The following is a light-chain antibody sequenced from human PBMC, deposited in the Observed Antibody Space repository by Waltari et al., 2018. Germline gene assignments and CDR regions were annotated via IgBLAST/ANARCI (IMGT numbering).Light chain of an antibody. CDR1: SSDVGSFNL. CDR2: EVT. CDR3: CSYAGSLYVV. V-gene: IGLV2-23*02. J-gene: IGLJ2*01. Sequence: QSALTQPASVSGSPGQSITISCTRTSSDVGSFNLVSWYQQHTGKAPILMIYEVTKRPSGVSNRFSGSKSGNTASLTISGLQAEDEADYYCCSYAGSLYVVFGGGTKLTVL.